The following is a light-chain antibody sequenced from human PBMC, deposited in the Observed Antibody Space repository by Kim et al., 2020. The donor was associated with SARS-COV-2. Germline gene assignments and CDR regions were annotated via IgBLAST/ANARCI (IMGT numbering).Light chain of an antibody. CDR1: SGSIASNY. Sequence: KTVTISCTRSSGSIASNYVEWYQQRPGSSPTTVIYDDNQRPSWVPDRFSGSIDSSSNSASLTISGLKTEDEADYYCQSYDSSNHGVFGGGTQLTVL. CDR2: DDN. CDR3: QSYDSSNHGV. V-gene: IGLV6-57*01. J-gene: IGLJ3*02.